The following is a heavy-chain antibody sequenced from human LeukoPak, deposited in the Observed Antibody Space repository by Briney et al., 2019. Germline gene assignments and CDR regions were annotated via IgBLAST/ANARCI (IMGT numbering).Heavy chain of an antibody. CDR2: IYTSGST. CDR1: GGSISSYY. CDR3: ARGRVPAAKGNNWFDP. D-gene: IGHD2-2*01. J-gene: IGHJ5*02. Sequence: SETLSLTCTVSGGSISSYYWSWIRQPAGKGLEWIGRIYTSGSTNYNPSLESRVTMSVDTSKNQFSLKLSSVTAADTAVYYCARGRVPAAKGNNWFDPWGQGTLVTVSS. V-gene: IGHV4-4*07.